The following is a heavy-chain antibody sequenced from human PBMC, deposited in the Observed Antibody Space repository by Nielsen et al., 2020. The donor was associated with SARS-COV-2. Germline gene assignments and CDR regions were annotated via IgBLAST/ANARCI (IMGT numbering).Heavy chain of an antibody. CDR3: AREAVAGPDY. Sequence: GESLKISCAASGFTFSSYGMHWVRQAPGKGLEWVAVIWYDGSNKYYADSVKGRFTISRDNSKNTLYLQMNSLRAEDTAVYYCAREAVAGPDYWGQGTLVTVSS. CDR1: GFTFSSYG. V-gene: IGHV3-33*01. D-gene: IGHD6-19*01. CDR2: IWYDGSNK. J-gene: IGHJ4*02.